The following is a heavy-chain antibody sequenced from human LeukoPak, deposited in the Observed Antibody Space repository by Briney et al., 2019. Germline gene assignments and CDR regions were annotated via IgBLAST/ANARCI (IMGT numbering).Heavy chain of an antibody. J-gene: IGHJ4*02. V-gene: IGHV3-7*05. CDR1: GFTFRNYW. Sequence: AGGSLILSCAASGFTFRNYWMSWVRQAPGKGLEFVANIKREGSEKYYVDSVKGRFTISRDNAKNSLYLQMNGLRAEDTAVYYCAANGGPFDFWGQGTLVTVSA. CDR3: AANGGPFDF. CDR2: IKREGSEK. D-gene: IGHD4-23*01.